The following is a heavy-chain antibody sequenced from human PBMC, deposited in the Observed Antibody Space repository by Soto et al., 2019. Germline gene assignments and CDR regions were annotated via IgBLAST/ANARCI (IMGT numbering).Heavy chain of an antibody. CDR3: ARDAAGGLRYYFVY. CDR2: ISAYNGNT. CDR1: GYTFTSYG. J-gene: IGHJ4*02. Sequence: ASVKVSCKASGYTFTSYGISWVRQAPGQGLEWMGWISAYNGNTNYTQKLQGRVTMTTDTSTSTAYMELRSLRSDDTAVYYCARDAAGGLRYYFVYWGQGILVTVSS. V-gene: IGHV1-18*01. D-gene: IGHD1-26*01.